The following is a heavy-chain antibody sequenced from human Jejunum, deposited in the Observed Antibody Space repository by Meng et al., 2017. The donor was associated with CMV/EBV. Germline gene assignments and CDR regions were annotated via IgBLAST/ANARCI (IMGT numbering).Heavy chain of an antibody. CDR3: ARGSGGMTAFDS. J-gene: IGHJ4*02. CDR2: MYSSGAT. V-gene: IGHV4-30-2*01. Sequence: CFGSGYSINSGECSGRWIRQLRGKGVGWVGTMYSSGATYHDPSVRGRVVISKDKSKNKLSLKVNAMTAEDTAVYDCARGSGGMTAFDSWGQGTLVTVSS. D-gene: IGHD3-10*01. CDR1: GYSINSGECS.